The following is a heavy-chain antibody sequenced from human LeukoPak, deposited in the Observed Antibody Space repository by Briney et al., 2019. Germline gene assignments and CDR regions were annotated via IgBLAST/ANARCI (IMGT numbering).Heavy chain of an antibody. J-gene: IGHJ4*02. CDR2: INPNSGGT. CDR1: GYTFSGYY. Sequence: ASVKVSCKASGYTFSGYYLHWVRQAPGQGLEWMGWINPNSGGTYSVQNFQGRVTMTRDRSITTAYMELSRLKSDDTAVYYCARGGYSGTEKPNDYWGQGTLVTVSS. CDR3: ARGGYSGTEKPNDY. D-gene: IGHD1-26*01. V-gene: IGHV1-2*02.